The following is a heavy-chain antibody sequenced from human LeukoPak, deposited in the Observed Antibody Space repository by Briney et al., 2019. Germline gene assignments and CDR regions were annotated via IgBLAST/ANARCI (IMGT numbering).Heavy chain of an antibody. CDR2: IDGDGYST. Sequence: PGGSLRLSCAASGFSFSSYWMHWVRQAPGKGLVWVSRIDGDGYSTTYADSVKGRFTISRDNAKNTLYLQMNSLRAEDTAVYYCARDFRYSPDYWGQGTLVIVSS. CDR3: ARDFRYSPDY. J-gene: IGHJ4*02. V-gene: IGHV3-74*01. D-gene: IGHD3-16*02. CDR1: GFSFSSYW.